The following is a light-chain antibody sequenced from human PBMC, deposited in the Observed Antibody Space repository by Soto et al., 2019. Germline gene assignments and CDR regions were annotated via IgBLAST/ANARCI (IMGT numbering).Light chain of an antibody. CDR2: EVS. CDR1: SXDVGDSNY. Sequence: QSALTQPASMSGSPGQSITISCTGTSXDVGDSNYVSWYQQRPGEAPKLMIYEVSNRPSGVSNRFSGSKSGNTASLTISGLRAEDEAEYYCSSYTSSVTRYVFGTGTKVIVL. J-gene: IGLJ1*01. V-gene: IGLV2-14*01. CDR3: SSYTSSVTRYV.